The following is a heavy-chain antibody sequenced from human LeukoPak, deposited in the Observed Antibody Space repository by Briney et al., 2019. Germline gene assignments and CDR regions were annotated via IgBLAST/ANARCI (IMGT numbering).Heavy chain of an antibody. J-gene: IGHJ5*02. D-gene: IGHD2-2*01. CDR2: INHSGST. Sequence: PSETLSLTCAVYGGSFSGYYWSWIRQPPGKGLEWIGEINHSGSTNYNPSLKSRVTISVDTSKNQFSLKLSSVTAADTAVYYCARVGDIVVVPAASRGVWFDPWGQGTLVTVSS. CDR1: GGSFSGYY. CDR3: ARVGDIVVVPAASRGVWFDP. V-gene: IGHV4-34*01.